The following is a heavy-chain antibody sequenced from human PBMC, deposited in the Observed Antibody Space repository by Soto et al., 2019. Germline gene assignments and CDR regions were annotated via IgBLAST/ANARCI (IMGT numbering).Heavy chain of an antibody. V-gene: IGHV5-51*01. CDR3: ARGGVSTRTFDY. J-gene: IGHJ4*02. D-gene: IGHD1-1*01. CDR1: GYNFAGYW. Sequence: GESLKISCKGSGYNFAGYWIAWVRQMPGKGLELMGIIYPSDSDTRYRPSFQGQVTISADKSIRSAYLQWSSLRASDPAMYHCARGGVSTRTFDYWGQGTPVTVSS. CDR2: IYPSDSDT.